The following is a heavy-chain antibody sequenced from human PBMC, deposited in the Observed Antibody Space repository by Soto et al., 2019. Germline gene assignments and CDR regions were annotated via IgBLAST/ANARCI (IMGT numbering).Heavy chain of an antibody. CDR3: ARDLLYFGVICHPLDY. D-gene: IGHD2-15*01. CDR1: GYTFTRYG. Sequence: ASVKVSCKASGYTFTRYGISRVRQAPGQGLGWMGWISAYNGNTNYAQKLQGRVTMTTDTSTSTAYMELRSLRSDDTDVYYWARDLLYFGVICHPLDYWGQGTRVTVPQ. J-gene: IGHJ4*01. CDR2: ISAYNGNT. V-gene: IGHV1-18*01.